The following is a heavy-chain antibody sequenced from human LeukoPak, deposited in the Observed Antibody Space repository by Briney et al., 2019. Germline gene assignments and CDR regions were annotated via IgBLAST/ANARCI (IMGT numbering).Heavy chain of an antibody. V-gene: IGHV3-7*01. D-gene: IGHD6-13*01. J-gene: IGHJ4*02. CDR2: IMRDGSEK. Sequence: GGSLRLSCAASGFSFSTYWMNWARQPPGEGLEWVANIMRDGSEKYYVDSVKGRFTISRDNAKNSLYLQMNSLRAEDTAVYYCARDRLAGTVQYYFDYWGQGTLVTVSS. CDR1: GFSFSTYW. CDR3: ARDRLAGTVQYYFDY.